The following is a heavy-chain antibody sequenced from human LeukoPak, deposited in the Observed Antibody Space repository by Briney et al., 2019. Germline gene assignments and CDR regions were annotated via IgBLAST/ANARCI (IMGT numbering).Heavy chain of an antibody. CDR2: MNPNSGNT. D-gene: IGHD6-19*01. CDR1: GYTFTSYD. V-gene: IGHV1-8*03. Sequence: GASVKVSCKASGYTFTSYDINWVRQATGQGLEWMGWMNPNSGNTGYAQKFQGRVTITRNTSISTAYMELSSLRSEDTAVYYCARGPVAVAGRRGRLDRGYYFDYWGQGTLVTVSS. CDR3: ARGPVAVAGRRGRLDRGYYFDY. J-gene: IGHJ4*02.